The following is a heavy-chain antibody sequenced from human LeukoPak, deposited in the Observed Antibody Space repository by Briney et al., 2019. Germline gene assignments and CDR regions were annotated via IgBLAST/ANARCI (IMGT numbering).Heavy chain of an antibody. J-gene: IGHJ4*02. CDR1: GFTFSDYY. Sequence: GGSLRLSCAASGFTFSDYYMSWIRQAPGKGLEGCSYVSTSGTTIYYADSVKGRFTISRDNAKNSLYLQMNSPRAEDTAVYYCARGPTTVTSPHFDYWGQGTLVTVSS. CDR3: ARGPTTVTSPHFDY. V-gene: IGHV3-11*01. CDR2: VSTSGTTI. D-gene: IGHD4-17*01.